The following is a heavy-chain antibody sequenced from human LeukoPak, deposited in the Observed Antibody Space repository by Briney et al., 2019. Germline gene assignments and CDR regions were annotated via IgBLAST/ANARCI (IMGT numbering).Heavy chain of an antibody. CDR2: INNSGST. CDR3: ARGRAFFD. V-gene: IGHV4-34*01. D-gene: IGHD3-3*02. Sequence: SETLSLTCAVYGGSFSGYYWNWIRQPPGKGLEWIGEINNSGSTNYNPSLKSRVTISRDTSKNQFSLKLSSVTAADTAVYYCARGRAFFDWVQGTLVTVSS. CDR1: GGSFSGYY. J-gene: IGHJ4*02.